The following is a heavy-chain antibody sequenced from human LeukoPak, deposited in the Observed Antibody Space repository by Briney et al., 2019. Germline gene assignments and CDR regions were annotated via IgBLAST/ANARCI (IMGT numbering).Heavy chain of an antibody. V-gene: IGHV4-34*01. Sequence: PSETLSLTCAVYGGSFSGYYWSWIRQPPGKGLDWIGEINHSGSTNYNPSLKSRVTISVDTSKNQFSLKLSSVTAADTAVYYCARGGITMVQGVIIHYFDYWGQGTLVTVSS. CDR2: INHSGST. CDR3: ARGGITMVQGVIIHYFDY. D-gene: IGHD3-10*01. CDR1: GGSFSGYY. J-gene: IGHJ4*02.